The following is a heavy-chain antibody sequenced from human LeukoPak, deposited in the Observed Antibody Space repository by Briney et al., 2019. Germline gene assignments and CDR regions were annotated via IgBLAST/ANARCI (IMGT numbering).Heavy chain of an antibody. CDR2: IKSKADGGTT. D-gene: IGHD1-26*01. J-gene: IGHJ4*02. Sequence: TTGGSLRLSCTASGFTFTNAWMSWVRQAPGKGLEWVGRIKSKADGGTTEYAAPVKGRFTISRDDSKNTVYLQMNSLKTEDTAVHYCTTFQPYSEYRGQGTLVTVSS. V-gene: IGHV3-15*01. CDR1: GFTFTNAW. CDR3: TTFQPYSEY.